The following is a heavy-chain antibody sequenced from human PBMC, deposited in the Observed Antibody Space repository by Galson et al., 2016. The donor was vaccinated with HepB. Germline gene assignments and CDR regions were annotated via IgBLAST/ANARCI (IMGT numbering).Heavy chain of an antibody. CDR3: AKSVGIQLWLDHAFDI. D-gene: IGHD5-18*01. Sequence: SLRLSCAASGFTFSDHAMSWFRQAPGKGLEWVGFISSKAYGGTTEFAASVKDRFTISRDNSKNTLYVQMNSLRAEDTAVYYCAKSVGIQLWLDHAFDIWGQGTMVTVSS. V-gene: IGHV3-49*03. J-gene: IGHJ3*02. CDR1: GFTFSDHA. CDR2: ISSKAYGGTT.